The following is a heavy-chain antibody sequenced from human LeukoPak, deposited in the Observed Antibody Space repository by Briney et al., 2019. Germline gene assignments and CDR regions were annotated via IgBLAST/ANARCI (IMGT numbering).Heavy chain of an antibody. D-gene: IGHD3-22*01. CDR1: GFTFSSYA. V-gene: IGHV3-23*01. Sequence: PGGSLRLSCAASGFTFSSYAMSWVRQAPGKGLEWVSTISGSGSNTYYTDSVKGRFTISRDNSKNTLYLQMNSLRAEDTDVYYCAKDRTGTDSSGYYPNWFDPWGQGTLVTVSS. CDR3: AKDRTGTDSSGYYPNWFDP. J-gene: IGHJ5*02. CDR2: ISGSGSNT.